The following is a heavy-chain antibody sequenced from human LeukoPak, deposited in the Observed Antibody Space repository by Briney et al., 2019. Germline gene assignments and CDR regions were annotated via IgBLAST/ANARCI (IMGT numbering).Heavy chain of an antibody. CDR1: GFTFSSYA. CDR3: ANSWEPNHGCDY. J-gene: IGHJ4*02. D-gene: IGHD1-26*01. V-gene: IGHV3-30*04. CDR2: ISYDGSNK. Sequence: GGSLRLSCAASGFTFSSYAMHWVRQAPGKGLKWVAIISYDGSNKYYADSVKGRFTISRDNSKNTLYLQMNSLRTEDTAMYYCANSWEPNHGCDYWGQGTLVTVSS.